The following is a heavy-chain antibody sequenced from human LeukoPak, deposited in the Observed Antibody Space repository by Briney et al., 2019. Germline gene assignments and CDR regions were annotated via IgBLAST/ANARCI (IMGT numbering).Heavy chain of an antibody. J-gene: IGHJ5*02. Sequence: PSETLSLTCTVAGGSISSSSYYWGWIRQPPGKGLEWIGSIYYSGSTYYNPSLKSRVTISVDTSKNQFSLKLSSVTAADTAVYYCARAVGATGYNWFDPWGQGTLVTVYS. CDR1: GGSISSSSYY. CDR2: IYYSGST. V-gene: IGHV4-39*07. CDR3: ARAVGATGYNWFDP. D-gene: IGHD1-26*01.